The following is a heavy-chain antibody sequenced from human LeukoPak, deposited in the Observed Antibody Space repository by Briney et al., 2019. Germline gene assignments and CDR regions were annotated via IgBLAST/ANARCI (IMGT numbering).Heavy chain of an antibody. CDR1: DYSISSGYY. CDR2: IYYSGST. J-gene: IGHJ3*02. D-gene: IGHD6-13*01. CDR3: AREDLAAAGTGVGAFDI. Sequence: SSETLSLTCSVSDYSISSGYYWSWIRQPPGKGLEWIGYIYYSGSTNYNPSLKSRVTISVDTSKNQFSLKLSSVTAADTAVYYCAREDLAAAGTGVGAFDIRGQGTMVTVSS. V-gene: IGHV4-61*01.